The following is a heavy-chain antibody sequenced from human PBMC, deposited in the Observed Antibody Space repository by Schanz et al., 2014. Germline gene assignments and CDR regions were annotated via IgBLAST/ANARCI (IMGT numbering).Heavy chain of an antibody. CDR3: IRGDIMVVPVAHF. D-gene: IGHD2-2*01. Sequence: QVQLVESGGGVVQPGRSLRLSCAASGFTMITYAMHWVRQPPGKGLEWVAIITYYGSNTYHADSVKGRFTISRDNSKNTLYLQMNSLRAEDTAVYYCIRGDIMVVPVAHFWGQGILVTVSS. J-gene: IGHJ4*02. CDR2: ITYYGSNT. CDR1: GFTMITYA. V-gene: IGHV3-30*04.